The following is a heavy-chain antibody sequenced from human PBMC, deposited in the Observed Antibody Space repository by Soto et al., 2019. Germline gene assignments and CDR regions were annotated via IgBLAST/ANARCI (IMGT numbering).Heavy chain of an antibody. D-gene: IGHD3-3*01. CDR2: INPSGGST. J-gene: IGHJ6*02. CDR3: AREGSIFGVVTHTGTDV. V-gene: IGHV1-46*01. Sequence: ASVKVSCKASGYTFTSYYMHWVRQAPGQGLEWMGIINPSGGSTSYAQKFQGRVTMTRDTSTSTVYMELSSLRSEDTAVYYCAREGSIFGVVTHTGTDVWGQGTTVTVSS. CDR1: GYTFTSYY.